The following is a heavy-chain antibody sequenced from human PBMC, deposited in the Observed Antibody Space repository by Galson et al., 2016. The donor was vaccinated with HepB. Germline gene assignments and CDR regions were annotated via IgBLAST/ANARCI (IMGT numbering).Heavy chain of an antibody. CDR2: IISIIGTT. D-gene: IGHD3-22*01. Sequence: SVKVSCKASGGIFGSSTFSWVRQAPGQGLEWMGDIISIIGTTHYAQNFQGRVTITADESTTTAYMELSSLRYDDTAVYFCARGTSQAPYYYDTTGLQNWGQGTLLTVSS. V-gene: IGHV1-69*13. CDR1: GGIFGSST. CDR3: ARGTSQAPYYYDTTGLQN. J-gene: IGHJ4*02.